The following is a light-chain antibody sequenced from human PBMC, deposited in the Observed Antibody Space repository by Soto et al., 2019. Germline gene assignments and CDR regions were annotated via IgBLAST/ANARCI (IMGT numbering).Light chain of an antibody. CDR1: QSVSSN. J-gene: IGKJ4*01. V-gene: IGKV3-15*01. Sequence: EIVMTQSPATLSVSPGERATLSCRASQSVSSNLAWYQQKPGQAPRLLIYDASTRATGIPARFSGSGSGTEFTLTISSLQSEDFAVYYCQQYNNWPPLTFGGGTKVAIK. CDR3: QQYNNWPPLT. CDR2: DAS.